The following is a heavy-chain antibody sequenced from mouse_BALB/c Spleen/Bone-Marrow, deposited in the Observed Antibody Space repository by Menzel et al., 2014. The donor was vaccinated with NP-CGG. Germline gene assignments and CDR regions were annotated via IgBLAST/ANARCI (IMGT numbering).Heavy chain of an antibody. CDR2: TDTANGNT. V-gene: IGHV14-3*02. J-gene: IGHJ4*01. Sequence: VQLKESGAELVKPGASVKLSCTASGFNIKDTYMHWVKRRPEQGLEWIGRTDTANGNTKYDPKFQGKATITADTSSNTAYLQLSSLTSEDTAVYYCARYGNGLMDYWGQGTSVTVSS. CDR1: GFNIKDTY. D-gene: IGHD2-1*01. CDR3: ARYGNGLMDY.